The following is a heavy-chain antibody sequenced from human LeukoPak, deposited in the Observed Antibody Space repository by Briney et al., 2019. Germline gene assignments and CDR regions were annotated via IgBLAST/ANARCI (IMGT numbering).Heavy chain of an antibody. V-gene: IGHV4-59*01. Sequence: SETLSLTCSVSGGSISSYYWSWIRQPPGKGLEWIGYIYYSGSTKYNPSLKSRVTISVDTSKNQFSLKLSFVTAADTAVYYCARDRFSSVAWFGGEFDYWGQGTLVTVSS. CDR3: ARDRFSSVAWFGGEFDY. J-gene: IGHJ4*02. D-gene: IGHD3-10*01. CDR2: IYYSGST. CDR1: GGSISSYY.